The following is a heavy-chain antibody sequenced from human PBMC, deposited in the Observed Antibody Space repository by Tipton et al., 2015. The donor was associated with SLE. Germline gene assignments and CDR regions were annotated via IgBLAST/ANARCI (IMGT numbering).Heavy chain of an antibody. CDR3: AKEVTLPTMIVVPNWFGP. D-gene: IGHD3-22*01. Sequence: SLRLSCTASGFTFGDYAMSWVRQAPGKGLEWVSAISGSGGSTYYADSVKGRFTISRDNSKNTLYLQMNSLRAEDTAVYYCAKEVTLPTMIVVPNWFGPWGQGTLVTVSS. J-gene: IGHJ5*02. CDR2: ISGSGGST. CDR1: GFTFGDYA. V-gene: IGHV3-23*01.